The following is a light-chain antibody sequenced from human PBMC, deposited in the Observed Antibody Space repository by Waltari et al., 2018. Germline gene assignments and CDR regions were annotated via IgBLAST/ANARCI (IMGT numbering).Light chain of an antibody. CDR2: EVT. CDR1: SSDVGCYNL. Sequence: QSALTQSASVSVSPGQPITISCTGTSSDVGCYNLFSWYQRHTGNAPKLRIYEVTKLPWRVSNRFYGSKSGNTASLTISGLQSENEADYYCCSYAGASTSLYVFGTGTKVTVL. V-gene: IGLV2-23*02. CDR3: CSYAGASTSLYV. J-gene: IGLJ1*01.